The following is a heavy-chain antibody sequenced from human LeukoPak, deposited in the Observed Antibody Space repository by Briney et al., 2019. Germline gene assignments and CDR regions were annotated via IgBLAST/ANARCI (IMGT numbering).Heavy chain of an antibody. CDR1: GGSISSYH. D-gene: IGHD3-3*01. J-gene: IGHJ4*01. CDR3: ARDWSGPYYFDY. CDR2: IYYSGST. V-gene: IGHV4-59*12. Sequence: SETLSLPCPVSGGSISSYHCSWIRRSPGKGLEWIGYIYYSGSTNYNPSLKSRVTISVDTSKNQFSLKLSSVTAADTAVYYCARDWSGPYYFDYWGQGTLVTVSS.